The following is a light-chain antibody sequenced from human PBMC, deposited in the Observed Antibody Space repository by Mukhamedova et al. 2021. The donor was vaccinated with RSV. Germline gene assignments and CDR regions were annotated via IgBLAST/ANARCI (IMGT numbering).Light chain of an antibody. CDR2: EAS. J-gene: IGKJ1*01. V-gene: IGKV1-5*03. CDR3: QQFYTYSQP. Sequence: WYQRRVHGKAPKLLIYEASSLQSGVSSRFSGSGYGTEFTLTINSLQAEDFATYYCQQFYTYSQPFGQGTKVEVK.